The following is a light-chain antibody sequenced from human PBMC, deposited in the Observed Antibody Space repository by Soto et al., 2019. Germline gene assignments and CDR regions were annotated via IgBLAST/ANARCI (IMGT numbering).Light chain of an antibody. CDR2: RNN. CDR3: AAWDDSLSGVV. CDR1: SSNIGSNY. V-gene: IGLV1-47*01. J-gene: IGLJ2*01. Sequence: QSALTQPPSASGTPGQRVTISCSGSSSNIGSNYVYWYQQLPGTAPKLLIYRNNQRPSGVPDRFSGSKSGTSASLAISGLRSEDEADYYCAAWDDSLSGVVFGAGTQLTVL.